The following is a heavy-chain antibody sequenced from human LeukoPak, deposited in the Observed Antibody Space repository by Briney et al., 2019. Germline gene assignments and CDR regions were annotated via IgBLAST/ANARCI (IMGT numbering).Heavy chain of an antibody. V-gene: IGHV3-48*02. Sequence: GALRLSCAASGFTFSSYSMNWVRQAPGKGLEWVLYISSSSGTIYYADSVKGRFTISRDNAENSLYLQMNSLRDEDTAVYYCARDLNLYDSSGYYPRWGQGTLVTVSS. J-gene: IGHJ4*02. D-gene: IGHD3-22*01. CDR1: GFTFSSYS. CDR2: ISSSSGTI. CDR3: ARDLNLYDSSGYYPR.